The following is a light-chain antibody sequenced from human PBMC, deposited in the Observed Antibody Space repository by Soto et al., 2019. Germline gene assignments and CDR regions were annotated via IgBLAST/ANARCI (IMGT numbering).Light chain of an antibody. V-gene: IGLV1-44*01. Sequence: QSVLTQPPSASGTPGQRVTISCSGSRSNIGNNAVNWYQQLPGTAPKLLIYSNNQRPSGVPDRFSGSKSGTSASLAIGGLXXXXXADYYCAAWDDSLDGLVFGGGTKLTVL. CDR1: RSNIGNNA. CDR2: SNN. J-gene: IGLJ2*01. CDR3: AAWDDSLDGLV.